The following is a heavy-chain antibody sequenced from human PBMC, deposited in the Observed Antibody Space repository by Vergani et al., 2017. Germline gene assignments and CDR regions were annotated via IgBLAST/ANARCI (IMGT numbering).Heavy chain of an antibody. CDR2: IIHIFGTA. V-gene: IGHV1-69*01. J-gene: IGHJ6*02. Sequence: QVQLVQSGAEVKKPGSSVKVSCKASGGTFSSYAISWVRQAPGQGLEWMGGIIHIFGTANYAQKFQDRGTITADESTSTAYMALSSLRSEDMAVYYCARVGYCSGGSCYDPEHHYYYYGMDVWGQGTTVTVSS. D-gene: IGHD2-15*01. CDR3: ARVGYCSGGSCYDPEHHYYYYGMDV. CDR1: GGTFSSYA.